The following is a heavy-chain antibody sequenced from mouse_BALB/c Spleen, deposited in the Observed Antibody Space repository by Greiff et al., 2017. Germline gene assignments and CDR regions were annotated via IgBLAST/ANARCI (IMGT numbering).Heavy chain of an antibody. Sequence: EVKLQESGTVLARPGASVKMSCKASGYTFTSYWMHWVKQRPGQGLEWIGSIYPGNGGTNYNQKFKGKAKLTAATSSSTAYMELSSLTTEDSAVYYCTRRGFEWVAWIDYWGQGTLVTVSA. J-gene: IGHJ3*01. D-gene: IGHD1-1*02. V-gene: IGHV1-5*01. CDR2: IYPGNGGT. CDR3: TRRGFEWVAWIDY. CDR1: GYTFTSYW.